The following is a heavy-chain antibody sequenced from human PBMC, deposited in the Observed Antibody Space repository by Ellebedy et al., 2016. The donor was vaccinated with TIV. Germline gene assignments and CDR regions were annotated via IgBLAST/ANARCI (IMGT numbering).Heavy chain of an antibody. Sequence: PGGSLRLSCAASGFTFSAYWMTWVRQAPGKGLQWVANIQQDGSEKFYVDSVKGRFTISRDNANNSLFLQMTSLRAEDTAVYYCAKTGFYYYYGMDVWGQGTTVTVSS. CDR2: IQQDGSEK. CDR3: AKTGFYYYYGMDV. V-gene: IGHV3-7*01. J-gene: IGHJ6*02. CDR1: GFTFSAYW.